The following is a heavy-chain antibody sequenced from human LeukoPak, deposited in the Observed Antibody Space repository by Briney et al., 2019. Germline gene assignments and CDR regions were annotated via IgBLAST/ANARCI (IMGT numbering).Heavy chain of an antibody. D-gene: IGHD6-19*01. V-gene: IGHV3-33*01. CDR2: IWYDGSNK. CDR1: GFTFSSYG. CDR3: ARDTVLAVAGTQGAFDI. J-gene: IGHJ3*02. Sequence: QPGGSLRLSCAESGFTFSSYGMHWGRQAPGKGLEWVAVIWYDGSNKYYADSVKGRFTISRDNSKNTLYLQMNSLRAEDTAVYYCARDTVLAVAGTQGAFDIWGQGTMVTVSS.